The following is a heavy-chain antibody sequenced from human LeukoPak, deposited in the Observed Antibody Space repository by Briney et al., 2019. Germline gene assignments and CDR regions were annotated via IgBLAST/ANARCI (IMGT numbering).Heavy chain of an antibody. D-gene: IGHD3-10*01. CDR3: ARQLLWFGELSYYFDY. Sequence: SETLSLTCTVSGYSISSGYYWGWIRQPPGKGLEWIGSIYHSGSTYYNPSLKSRVTISVDTSKNQFSLKLSSVTAADTAVYYCARQLLWFGELSYYFDYWGQGTLVTVSS. CDR1: GYSISSGYY. V-gene: IGHV4-38-2*02. CDR2: IYHSGST. J-gene: IGHJ4*02.